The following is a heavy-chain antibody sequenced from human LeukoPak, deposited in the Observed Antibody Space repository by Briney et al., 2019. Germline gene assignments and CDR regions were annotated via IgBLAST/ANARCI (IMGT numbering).Heavy chain of an antibody. V-gene: IGHV3-33*01. J-gene: IGHJ4*02. CDR2: IWYDGSNK. D-gene: IGHD6-13*01. CDR1: GFTFSSYG. CDR3: ARGIAAAGHLDY. Sequence: GRSLRLSCAASGFTFSSYGMHWVRQAPGKGLEWVAVIWYDGSNKYYADSLKGRFTISRDNSKNTLYLQMNSLRAEDTAVYYCARGIAAAGHLDYWGQGTLVTVSS.